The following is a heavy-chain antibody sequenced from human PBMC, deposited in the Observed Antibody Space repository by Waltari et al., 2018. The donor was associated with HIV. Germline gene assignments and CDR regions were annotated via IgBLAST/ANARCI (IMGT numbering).Heavy chain of an antibody. CDR2: ITDTGEST. CDR3: AKKFGHYDLLTAFDY. V-gene: IGHV3-23*01. J-gene: IGHJ4*02. Sequence: VELLESGGGLGQPGGSLSLSCAASGLTFNRYALVWIRQAPRKGLEWVSLITDTGESTYYADSVKGRFTISRDNAKKTVSLHMNGLRAEDTAVYYCAKKFGHYDLLTAFDYWGQGTLVIVSS. CDR1: GLTFNRYA. D-gene: IGHD3-9*01.